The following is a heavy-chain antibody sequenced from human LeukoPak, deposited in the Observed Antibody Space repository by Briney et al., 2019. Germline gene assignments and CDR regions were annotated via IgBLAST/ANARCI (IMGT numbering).Heavy chain of an antibody. D-gene: IGHD1-26*01. V-gene: IGHV1-24*01. Sequence: ASVKVSCKVSGYTLTELPIHWVRQAPGKGLEWRGGFDPDDGETVYAQMFQGRVTMTEDTSSDTASMELSSLRSEDTAVYYCATGTSGSYYVGIVRPIDYWGQGTLVTVSS. CDR3: ATGTSGSYYVGIVRPIDY. CDR1: GYTLTELP. J-gene: IGHJ4*02. CDR2: FDPDDGET.